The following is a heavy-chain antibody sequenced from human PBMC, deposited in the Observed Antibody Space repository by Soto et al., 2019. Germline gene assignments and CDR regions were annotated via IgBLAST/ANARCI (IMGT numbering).Heavy chain of an antibody. V-gene: IGHV4-59*01. CDR2: IYYSGST. CDR1: GGCISSYY. Sequence: QVQLQESGPGLVKPSETLSLTCTVSGGCISSYYWSWIRQPPEKGLEWIGYIYYSGSTNYNPSLKSRVTISVDTSKNQFSLNLSSVTAADTAVYYCARDRISVTEGFDYWGQGTLVTVSS. CDR3: ARDRISVTEGFDY. J-gene: IGHJ4*02. D-gene: IGHD6-19*01.